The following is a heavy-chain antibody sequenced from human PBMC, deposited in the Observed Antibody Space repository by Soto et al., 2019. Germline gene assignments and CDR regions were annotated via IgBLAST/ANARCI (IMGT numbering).Heavy chain of an antibody. Sequence: TGGSLRLSCAASGFTFSSYGMHWVRQAPGKGLEWVAVISYDGSNKYYADSVKGRFTISRDNSKNTLYLQMNSLRAGDTAVYYCAKGPQFLEWLTQSDYYFDYWGQGTLVTVSS. CDR3: AKGPQFLEWLTQSDYYFDY. V-gene: IGHV3-30*18. CDR1: GFTFSSYG. CDR2: ISYDGSNK. D-gene: IGHD3-3*01. J-gene: IGHJ4*02.